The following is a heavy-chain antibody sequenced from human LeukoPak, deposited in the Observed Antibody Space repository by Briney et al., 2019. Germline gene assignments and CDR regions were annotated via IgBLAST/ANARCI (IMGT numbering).Heavy chain of an antibody. V-gene: IGHV4-39*07. CDR3: ARGLLRYCSSTSCYAVHPFDY. CDR1: GGSISSSSYY. D-gene: IGHD2-2*01. Sequence: SETLSLTCTVSGGSISSSSYYWGWTRQPPGKGLEWIGSIYYSGSTYYNPSLKSRVTISVDTSKNQFSLKLSSVTAADTAVYYCARGLLRYCSSTSCYAVHPFDYWGQGTLVTVSS. CDR2: IYYSGST. J-gene: IGHJ4*02.